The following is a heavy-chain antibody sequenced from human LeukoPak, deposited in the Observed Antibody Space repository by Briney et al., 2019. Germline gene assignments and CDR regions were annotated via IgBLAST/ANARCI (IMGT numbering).Heavy chain of an antibody. D-gene: IGHD5-24*01. CDR2: IYSGGST. CDR3: ARGGRDGNFLTY. V-gene: IGHV3-66*01. Sequence: GGSLGLSCAASGFTVSSTYMSWVRQAPGKGLEWVSVIYSGGSTYYADSVKGRFTISRDNSKNTLYLQMNSLGAEDTAVYYCARGGRDGNFLTYWGQGTLVTVSS. CDR1: GFTVSSTY. J-gene: IGHJ4*02.